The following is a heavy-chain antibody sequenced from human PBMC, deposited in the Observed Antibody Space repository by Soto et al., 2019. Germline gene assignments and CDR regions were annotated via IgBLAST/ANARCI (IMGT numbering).Heavy chain of an antibody. CDR2: ISWDGGST. D-gene: IGHD3-3*01. CDR1: GFNFSSYS. V-gene: IGHV3-43*01. CDR3: AKDRGLTIFGVVIPDPDYYGMDV. Sequence: PGGSLRLSCAASGFNFSSYSMSWVRQAPGKGLEWVSLISWDGGSTYYADSVKGRFTISRDNSKNSLYLQMNSLRTEDTALYYCAKDRGLTIFGVVIPDPDYYGMDVWGQGTTVTVSS. J-gene: IGHJ6*02.